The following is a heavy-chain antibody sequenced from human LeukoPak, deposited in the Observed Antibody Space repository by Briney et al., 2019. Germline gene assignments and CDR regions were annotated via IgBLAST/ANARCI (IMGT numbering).Heavy chain of an antibody. CDR3: ARDRGNYFDY. J-gene: IGHJ4*02. Sequence: GGSLRLSCTASGFNFGSDAMHWVRQAPGKGLEWVAFIWSDGSNDHYADSVRGRFTISRDNSKNTLYLQMNSLRVEDTAVYYCARDRGNYFDYWGQGTLVTVSS. CDR2: IWSDGSND. V-gene: IGHV3-30*02. CDR1: GFNFGSDA.